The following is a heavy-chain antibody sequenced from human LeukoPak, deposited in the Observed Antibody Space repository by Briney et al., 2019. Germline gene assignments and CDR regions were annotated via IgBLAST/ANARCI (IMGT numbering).Heavy chain of an antibody. D-gene: IGHD3-3*01. CDR2: ISSSSSTI. CDR1: GFTVSTNY. J-gene: IGHJ1*01. Sequence: PGGSVRLPCAASGFTVSTNYMNWVRQAPGKGLEWVSYISSSSSTIYYADSVKGRFTISRDNAKNSLYLQMNSLRAEDTAVYYCARDEVTIFGVVLYFQHWGQGTLVTVSS. CDR3: ARDEVTIFGVVLYFQH. V-gene: IGHV3-48*01.